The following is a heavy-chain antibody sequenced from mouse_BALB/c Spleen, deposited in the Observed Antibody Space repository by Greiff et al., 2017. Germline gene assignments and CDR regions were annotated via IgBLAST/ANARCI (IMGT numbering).Heavy chain of an antibody. V-gene: IGHV1-14*01. CDR3: ATRGWDAMDY. J-gene: IGHJ4*01. CDR2: INPYNDGT. CDR1: GYTFTSYV. D-gene: IGHD4-1*01. Sequence: VHVKQSGPELVKPGASVKMSSKASGYTFTSYVMHWVKQKPGQGLEWIGYINPYNDGTKYNEKFKGKATLTSDKSSSTAYMELSSLTSEDSAVYYCATRGWDAMDYWGQGTSVTVSS.